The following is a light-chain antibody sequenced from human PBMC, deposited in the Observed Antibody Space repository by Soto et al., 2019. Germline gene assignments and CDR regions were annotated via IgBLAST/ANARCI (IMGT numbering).Light chain of an antibody. CDR1: QSVSSY. Sequence: EIVLTQSPATLSLSPGERATLSCRASQSVSSYLAWYQQKPGQAPRLLIYDASNRATGIPARFSGSGSGTDFTLTISSLEPEDFAVYYCQQHSNWPLFGQGTRLEIK. V-gene: IGKV3-11*01. J-gene: IGKJ5*01. CDR3: QQHSNWPL. CDR2: DAS.